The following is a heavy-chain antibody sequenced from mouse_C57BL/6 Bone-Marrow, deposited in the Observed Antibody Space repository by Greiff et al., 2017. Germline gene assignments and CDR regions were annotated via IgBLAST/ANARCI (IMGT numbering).Heavy chain of an antibody. J-gene: IGHJ1*03. D-gene: IGHD2-5*01. Sequence: EVKLVESGGGLVKPGGSLKLSCAASGFTFSDYGMHWVRQAPEKGLEWVAYISSGSSTIYYANTVKGRFTISRDNAKNTLFLQMTSLRSEDTAMYYCARDSNYVDWYFDVGGTGTTVTVSA. CDR3: ARDSNYVDWYFDV. V-gene: IGHV5-17*01. CDR1: GFTFSDYG. CDR2: ISSGSSTI.